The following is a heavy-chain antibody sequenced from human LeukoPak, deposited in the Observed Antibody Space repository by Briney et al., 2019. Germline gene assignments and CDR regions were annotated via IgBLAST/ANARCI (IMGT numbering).Heavy chain of an antibody. V-gene: IGHV4-34*01. CDR3: ARTRYYYNSRSYGAPYYFDY. Sequence: SETLSLTCAVYGGSFSAYYWTCIRQPPGKGLEWIGEINHSGSTNYNPSLKSRVTISVDTSKNQFSLKLSSVTAADTAVYYCARTRYYYNSRSYGAPYYFDYWGQGTLVTVSS. J-gene: IGHJ4*02. CDR2: INHSGST. CDR1: GGSFSAYY. D-gene: IGHD3-10*01.